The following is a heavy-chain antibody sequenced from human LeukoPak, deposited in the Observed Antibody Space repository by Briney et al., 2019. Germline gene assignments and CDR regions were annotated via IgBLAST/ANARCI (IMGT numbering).Heavy chain of an antibody. Sequence: GASVKVSCKASGYTFTGYYMHWVRQAPGQGLEWMGWINPNSGGTNYAQKFQGRVTMTRDTSISTAYMELSRLRSDDTAVYHCARPYDSSGYYLPQYNWFDPWGQGTLVTVSS. V-gene: IGHV1-2*02. D-gene: IGHD3-22*01. CDR1: GYTFTGYY. CDR2: INPNSGGT. CDR3: ARPYDSSGYYLPQYNWFDP. J-gene: IGHJ5*02.